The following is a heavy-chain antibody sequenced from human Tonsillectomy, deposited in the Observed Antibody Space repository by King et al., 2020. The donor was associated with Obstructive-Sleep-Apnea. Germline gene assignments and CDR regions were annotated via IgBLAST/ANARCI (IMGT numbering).Heavy chain of an antibody. CDR3: ARDSPLRTGNYYGMDV. CDR2: ICYDGRNK. J-gene: IGHJ6*02. V-gene: IGHV3-33*01. CDR1: GFTFNSFG. Sequence: VQLVESGGGVVQPGRSLRLSCAASGFTFNSFGMDWVRQAPGKGLEWVAFICYDGRNKYYADSVKGRFTISRDNSKNTLYLQMNSLRAEDTAVYYCARDSPLRTGNYYGMDVWGQGSTVTVSS. D-gene: IGHD3/OR15-3a*01.